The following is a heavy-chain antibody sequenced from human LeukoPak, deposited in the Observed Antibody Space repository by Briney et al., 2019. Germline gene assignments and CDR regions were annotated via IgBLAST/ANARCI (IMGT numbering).Heavy chain of an antibody. Sequence: PGGSLRLSCAASAFTFNNYWMSWVRQAPGKGLEWVANIMQDGSEKYYVDSVKGRFTISRDNAKNSLSLQMNSLRVEDTAVYYCARVDFWSGYPFYYYYYMDVWDKGTTVTVSS. D-gene: IGHD3-3*01. CDR3: ARVDFWSGYPFYYYYYMDV. CDR1: AFTFNNYW. J-gene: IGHJ6*03. V-gene: IGHV3-7*01. CDR2: IMQDGSEK.